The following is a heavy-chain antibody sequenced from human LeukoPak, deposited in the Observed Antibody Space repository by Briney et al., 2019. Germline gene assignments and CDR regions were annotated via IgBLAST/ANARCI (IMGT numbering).Heavy chain of an antibody. V-gene: IGHV4-59*01. CDR1: GGSISTYY. CDR3: ARGGVPGGFYGSFDY. CDR2: IYYSGST. J-gene: IGHJ4*02. Sequence: SETLSLTCTVSGGSISTYYWSWMRQPPGRGLEWIGYIYYSGSTNHNPSLQSRVTISVDTSKNKFSVKLNSVTAADTAVYYCARGGVPGGFYGSFDYWGQGTLVSVSS. D-gene: IGHD3-3*01.